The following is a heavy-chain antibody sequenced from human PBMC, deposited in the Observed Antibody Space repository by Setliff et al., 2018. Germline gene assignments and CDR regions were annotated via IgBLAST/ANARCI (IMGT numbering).Heavy chain of an antibody. CDR1: GFSLSTSLVG. J-gene: IGHJ1*01. CDR3: AHKYGDYVRYFQH. D-gene: IGHD4-17*01. V-gene: IGHV2-5*01. CDR2: IYWNDEK. Sequence: GSGPTLVNPTQTLTLTCTFSGFSLSTSLVGVGWIRQPPGKALEWLALIYWNDEKRYSPSLKSRLTITKDTSKKQVILTMTNMDPVDTATYYCAHKYGDYVRYFQHWGQGTLVTVSS.